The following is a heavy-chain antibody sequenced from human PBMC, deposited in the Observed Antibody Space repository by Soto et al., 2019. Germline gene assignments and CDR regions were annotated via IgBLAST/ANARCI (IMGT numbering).Heavy chain of an antibody. D-gene: IGHD3-3*01. V-gene: IGHV5-51*01. CDR2: IYPGDSDT. Sequence: GESLKISCQGSGYSFTSDWIGWVRQMPGKGLEWMGIIYPGDSDTRYRPSFQGQVTISADKSISTAYLQWSSLKASDTAMYYCASMGGNRFWSGWNYYGMDVWGQGTTVTVSS. CDR1: GYSFTSDW. J-gene: IGHJ6*02. CDR3: ASMGGNRFWSGWNYYGMDV.